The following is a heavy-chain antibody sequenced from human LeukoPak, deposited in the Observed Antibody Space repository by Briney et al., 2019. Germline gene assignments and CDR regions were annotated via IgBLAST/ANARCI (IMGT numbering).Heavy chain of an antibody. Sequence: SETLSLTCTVSGYSISSGYYWGWIRQPPGKGLEWIGSIYHSGSTYYNPSLKSRVTISVDTSKNQFSLKLSSVTAADTAVYYCAQIAYYDFWSGRPYYYYYMDVWGKGTTVTVSS. CDR2: IYHSGST. CDR3: AQIAYYDFWSGRPYYYYYMDV. CDR1: GYSISSGYY. J-gene: IGHJ6*03. D-gene: IGHD3-3*01. V-gene: IGHV4-38-2*02.